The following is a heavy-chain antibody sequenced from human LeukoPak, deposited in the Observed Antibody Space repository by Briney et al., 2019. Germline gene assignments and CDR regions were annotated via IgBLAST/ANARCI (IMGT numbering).Heavy chain of an antibody. V-gene: IGHV1-69*05. Sequence: SVKVSCKASGGTFSRYAISWVRQAPGQGLEWMGRIIPIFGTANYAQKFQGRVTITTDESTSTAYMELSSLRSEDTGVYYCASVGDDSSGYSIWGQGTMVTVSS. D-gene: IGHD3-22*01. CDR3: ASVGDDSSGYSI. CDR2: IIPIFGTA. CDR1: GGTFSRYA. J-gene: IGHJ3*02.